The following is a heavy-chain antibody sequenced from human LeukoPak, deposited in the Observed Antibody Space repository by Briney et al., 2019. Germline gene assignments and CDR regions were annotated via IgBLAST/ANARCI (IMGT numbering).Heavy chain of an antibody. J-gene: IGHJ5*02. CDR3: SRLRRRWFDP. Sequence: SETLSLTCTVSGGSISSYYWSWIRQPPGKGLEWVWYIYYSGSTNYNPSLKSRVTISVDTSKNQFSLKLSSVTAADTAVYYCSRLRRRWFDPWGQGTLVTVSS. CDR2: IYYSGST. V-gene: IGHV4-59*01. D-gene: IGHD3-16*01. CDR1: GGSISSYY.